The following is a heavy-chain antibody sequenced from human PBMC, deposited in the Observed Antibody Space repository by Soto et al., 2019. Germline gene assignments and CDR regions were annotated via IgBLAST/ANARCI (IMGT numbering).Heavy chain of an antibody. J-gene: IGHJ6*02. Sequence: NPSETLSLTCTVSGGSISSYYWSWIRQPPGKGLEWIGYIYYSGSTNYNPSLKSRVTMSVDTSKNQFSLKLSSVTAADTAVYYSARVGAIRHEAALYYYYGMDVWGQGTTVTVSS. D-gene: IGHD6-13*01. V-gene: IGHV4-59*01. CDR1: GGSISSYY. CDR3: ARVGAIRHEAALYYYYGMDV. CDR2: IYYSGST.